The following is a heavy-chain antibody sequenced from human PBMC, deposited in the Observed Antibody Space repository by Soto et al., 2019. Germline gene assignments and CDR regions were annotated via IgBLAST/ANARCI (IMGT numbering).Heavy chain of an antibody. D-gene: IGHD3-22*01. CDR1: GGTFNSYA. J-gene: IGHJ6*02. Sequence: ASVKVSCKASGGTFNSYAISWVRQAPGQGLEWMGGIIPIFGTANYAQKFQGRVTITADESTSTAYMELSSLRSEDTAVYYCARVLTGGYPPYGMDVWAPGPMLTV. CDR3: ARVLTGGYPPYGMDV. CDR2: IIPIFGTA. V-gene: IGHV1-69*13.